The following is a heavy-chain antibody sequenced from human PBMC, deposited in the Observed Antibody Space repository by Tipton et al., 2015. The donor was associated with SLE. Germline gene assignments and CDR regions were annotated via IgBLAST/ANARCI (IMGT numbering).Heavy chain of an antibody. CDR3: AASPGGVTTSPIDY. D-gene: IGHD4-17*01. V-gene: IGHV3-21*03. Sequence: SLRLSCEASGFFFSDYTMNWVRQAPGKGLEWVSSIASSSHYRYYADSVKGRFTVSRDNGKNSVNLQMNNLRAEDTAVYYCAASPGGVTTSPIDYWGQGTLVTVSS. CDR2: IASSSHYR. CDR1: GFFFSDYT. J-gene: IGHJ4*02.